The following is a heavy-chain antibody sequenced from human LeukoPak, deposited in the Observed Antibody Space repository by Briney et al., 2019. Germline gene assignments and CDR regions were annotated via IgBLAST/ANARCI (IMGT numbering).Heavy chain of an antibody. CDR1: GGSISSYY. Sequence: SETLSLTCTVSGGSISSYYWSWIRQPAGKGLEWIGRIYTSGSTSYNPSLKSRVTMSVDTPKNQFSLKLSSVTAADTAVYYCAGQIVVGPFDYWGQGTLVTVSS. J-gene: IGHJ4*02. CDR3: AGQIVVGPFDY. D-gene: IGHD3-22*01. V-gene: IGHV4-4*07. CDR2: IYTSGST.